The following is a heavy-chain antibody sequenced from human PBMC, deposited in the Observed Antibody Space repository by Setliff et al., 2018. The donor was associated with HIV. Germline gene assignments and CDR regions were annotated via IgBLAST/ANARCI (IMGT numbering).Heavy chain of an antibody. J-gene: IGHJ4*02. V-gene: IGHV4-38-2*01. D-gene: IGHD3-16*01. CDR1: GYSISSAYY. CDR2: IYDSGST. Sequence: TSETLSLTCAVSGYSISSAYYWGWIRQPPGKGLEWIGSIYDSGSTHNNPSLKSRVTISIDTSKNQFSLQLTSVTAADTAVYYCVNPSGAMGDFDSWGQGTLVTVSS. CDR3: VNPSGAMGDFDS.